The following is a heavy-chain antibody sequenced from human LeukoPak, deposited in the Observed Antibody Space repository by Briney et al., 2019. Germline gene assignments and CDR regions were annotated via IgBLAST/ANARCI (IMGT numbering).Heavy chain of an antibody. CDR3: ARADRLHGGPYLIGP. D-gene: IGHD2-21*01. CDR1: GYSFTDCY. V-gene: IGHV1-2*02. Sequence: ASMKVSFKTSGYSFTDCYMRWVRQATGQGLEWMGWINPNSDGTSAAQKFQCRVTMTRDTSITTVYMEVSWLTSDDTAIYYCARADRLHGGPYLIGPWGQGTLVTVSS. J-gene: IGHJ5*02. CDR2: INPNSDGT.